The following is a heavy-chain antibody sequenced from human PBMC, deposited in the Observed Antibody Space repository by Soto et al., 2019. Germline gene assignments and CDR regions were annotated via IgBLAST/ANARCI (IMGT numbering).Heavy chain of an antibody. Sequence: GGSLRLSCAASGFSFSTYGMHWVRQAPGEGLEWVSVISYEERNKYYAYSVKGRFTISRDNSKNTLYLQMNSLRVEDTAVYSCARHGTKWLLLSFLDYGGQGTPVNVSS. D-gene: IGHD3-22*01. CDR3: ARHGTKWLLLSFLDY. CDR2: ISYEERNK. V-gene: IGHV3-30*03. J-gene: IGHJ4*02. CDR1: GFSFSTYG.